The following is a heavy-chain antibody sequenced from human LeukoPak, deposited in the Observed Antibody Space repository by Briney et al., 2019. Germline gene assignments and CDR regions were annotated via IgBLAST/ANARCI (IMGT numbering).Heavy chain of an antibody. CDR1: GASISSHY. CDR2: IHYSGST. V-gene: IGHV4-59*11. CDR3: ARLYYYGSGSYPFFDY. D-gene: IGHD3-10*01. Sequence: SETLSLTCSVSGASISSHYWSWIRQPPGKGLEWIGYIHYSGSTNCNPSLKSRVTISVDTSKNQFSLKLSSVTAADTAVYYCARLYYYGSGSYPFFDYWGQGTLVTVSS. J-gene: IGHJ4*02.